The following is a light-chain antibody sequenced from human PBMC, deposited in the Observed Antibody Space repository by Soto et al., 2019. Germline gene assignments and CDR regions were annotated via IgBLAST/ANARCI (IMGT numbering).Light chain of an antibody. CDR1: QDISNY. CDR2: DAS. Sequence: DIQMTQSPSSLSASVGDRVTITCQASQDISNYLNWYQQKPGKAPKLLIYDASNLETGVPSRFSGSGSGTDFTFTISILKPEDIATYYCQQYDNLPLTCGGGTKVEIK. CDR3: QQYDNLPLT. V-gene: IGKV1-33*01. J-gene: IGKJ4*01.